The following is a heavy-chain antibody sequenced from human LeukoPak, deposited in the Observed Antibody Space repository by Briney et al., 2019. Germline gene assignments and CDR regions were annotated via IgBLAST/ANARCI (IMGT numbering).Heavy chain of an antibody. V-gene: IGHV3-49*04. D-gene: IGHD3-10*01. CDR1: GFTFGDYA. J-gene: IGHJ6*02. Sequence: GGSLRLSCTASGFTFGDYAMSWVRQAPGKGLEWVGFIRSKAYGGTTEYAASVKGRFTISRDDSKSIAYLQMNSLKTEVTAVYYCTRTVEHGVIGGYYYYYGMDVWGQGTTVTVSS. CDR3: TRTVEHGVIGGYYYYYGMDV. CDR2: IRSKAYGGTT.